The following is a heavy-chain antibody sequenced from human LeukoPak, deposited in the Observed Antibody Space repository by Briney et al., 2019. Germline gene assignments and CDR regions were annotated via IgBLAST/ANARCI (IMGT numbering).Heavy chain of an antibody. J-gene: IGHJ6*04. CDR1: GFTFSTYA. V-gene: IGHV3-30*04. CDR2: VSNDGSDT. CDR3: ARDGGYINYYYYGVEV. Sequence: PGRSLRLSCAASGFTFSTYAMHWVRQAPGRGLEWVTFVSNDGSDTYYADSVKGRFSVSRDNSKNTLYLQMNSLRVEDTAVYYCARDGGYINYYYYGVEVGGKGTTVTVSS. D-gene: IGHD1-26*01.